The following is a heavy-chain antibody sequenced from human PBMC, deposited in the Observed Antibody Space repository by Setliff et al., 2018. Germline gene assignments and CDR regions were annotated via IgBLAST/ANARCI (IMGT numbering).Heavy chain of an antibody. V-gene: IGHV1-8*01. Sequence: GASVKVSCKEAGDTITSYDINWVRQDTGQGLEWMGWMNPNSGNTGYSQKFQGRVTMTRDTSISTAYMELSSLRSEDTAVYYCARGPGGSGSYVFYYYYYGMDVWGQGTMVTVSS. J-gene: IGHJ6*02. CDR3: ARGPGGSGSYVFYYYYYGMDV. D-gene: IGHD3-10*01. CDR1: GDTITSYD. CDR2: MNPNSGNT.